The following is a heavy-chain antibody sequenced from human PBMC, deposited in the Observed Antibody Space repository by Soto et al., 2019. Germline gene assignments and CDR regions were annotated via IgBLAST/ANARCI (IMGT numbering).Heavy chain of an antibody. CDR3: VVIAVAGIDY. Sequence: KVSCKASGYTFTSYYMHWVRQAPGQGLEWMGIINPSGGSTSYAQKFQGRVTMTRDTSTSTVYMELSSLRSEDTAVYYCVVIAVAGIDYWGQGTLVTVSS. D-gene: IGHD6-19*01. CDR1: GYTFTSYY. CDR2: INPSGGST. J-gene: IGHJ4*02. V-gene: IGHV1-46*01.